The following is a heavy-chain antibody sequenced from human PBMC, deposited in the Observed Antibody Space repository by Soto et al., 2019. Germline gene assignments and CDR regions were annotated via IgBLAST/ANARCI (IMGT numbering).Heavy chain of an antibody. Sequence: GGSLRLSCAASGFTFSSYGMHWVRQAPGKGLEWVAVISYDGSNKYYADSVKGRFTISRDNSKNTLYLQMNSLRAKDTAVYYCATGLLGFDYWGQGTLVTVSS. CDR3: ATGLLGFDY. V-gene: IGHV3-30*03. J-gene: IGHJ4*02. CDR2: ISYDGSNK. CDR1: GFTFSSYG. D-gene: IGHD1-26*01.